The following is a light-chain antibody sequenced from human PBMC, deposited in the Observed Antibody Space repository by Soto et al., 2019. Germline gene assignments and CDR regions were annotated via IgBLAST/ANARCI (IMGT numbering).Light chain of an antibody. Sequence: DIVMTQSPLSMPVNPGEPASISCRSSQSLLHSSGYKYLDWYLQKPGQSPQLXXCMGSNRASGVPDRFSVSGSGTDGTLTISRVEDEDCGVYYCMQTLQSPWTFGQGTKVDI. J-gene: IGKJ1*01. CDR3: MQTLQSPWT. CDR2: MGS. CDR1: QSLLHSSGYKY. V-gene: IGKV2-28*01.